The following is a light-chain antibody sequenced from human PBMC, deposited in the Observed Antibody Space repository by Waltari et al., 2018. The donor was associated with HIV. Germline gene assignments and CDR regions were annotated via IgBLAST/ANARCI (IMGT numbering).Light chain of an antibody. CDR3: AAWDDSLNGLWV. Sequence: QSVLTQPPSVSGTPGQRVTISCSGASSNIGRNTVNWFQLLPGTAPKLLIYTDNQLPSGVPDRFSGSKSGTSASLAISGLQSEDEADYFCAAWDDSLNGLWVFGGGTKLTVL. CDR1: SSNIGRNT. V-gene: IGLV1-44*01. CDR2: TDN. J-gene: IGLJ3*02.